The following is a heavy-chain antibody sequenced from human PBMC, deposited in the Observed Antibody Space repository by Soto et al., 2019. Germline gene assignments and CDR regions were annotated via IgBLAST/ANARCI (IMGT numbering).Heavy chain of an antibody. CDR2: INAGNGNT. J-gene: IGHJ6*02. CDR3: ARDSYDILTHYYYGMDV. CDR1: GYTFTSYA. Sequence: ASVKVSCKASGYTFTSYAMHWVRQAPGQRLEWMGWINAGNGNTKYSQKFQGRVTITRDTSASTAYMELSSLRSEDTAVYCCARDSYDILTHYYYGMDVWGQGTTVTVSS. V-gene: IGHV1-3*01. D-gene: IGHD3-9*01.